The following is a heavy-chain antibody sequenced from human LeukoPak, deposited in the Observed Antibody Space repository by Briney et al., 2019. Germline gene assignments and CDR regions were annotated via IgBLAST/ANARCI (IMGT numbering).Heavy chain of an antibody. J-gene: IGHJ4*02. Sequence: YADSVKGRFTISRDNSKNTVFLQMNSLRAEDTAVYYCAKWGDYDVLTGYYVSDYWGQGILVTVSS. D-gene: IGHD3-9*01. V-gene: IGHV3-23*01. CDR3: AKWGDYDVLTGYYVSDY.